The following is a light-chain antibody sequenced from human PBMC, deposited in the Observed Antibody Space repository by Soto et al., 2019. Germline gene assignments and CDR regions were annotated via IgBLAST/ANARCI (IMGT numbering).Light chain of an antibody. CDR3: QQYGGSPRT. V-gene: IGKV3-20*01. CDR1: QSISSFY. CDR2: DAS. Sequence: EIVLTQSPGTLSLSPGERATLSCRASQSISSFYLAWYQQTPGQAPRLLIYDASCRSAGIPDRFSGGGSGTDFTLTINRLEPEDIGVYYCQQYGGSPRTFGQGTKVEIK. J-gene: IGKJ1*01.